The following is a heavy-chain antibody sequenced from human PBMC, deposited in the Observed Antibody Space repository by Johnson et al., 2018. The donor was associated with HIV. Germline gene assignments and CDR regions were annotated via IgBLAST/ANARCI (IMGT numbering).Heavy chain of an antibody. J-gene: IGHJ3*02. D-gene: IGHD6-13*01. CDR3: ALRAASQQQLKVPFDI. V-gene: IGHV3-7*02. CDR1: GFTFSDYW. CDR2: IKYDGSDK. Sequence: VQLVESGGGLVQPGGSLRLSCGASGFTFSDYWMSWVRQAPGKGLEWVASIKYDGSDKYYVDAVKGRFTISRDNSKNTLYLQMNSLRAEDTAVYYCALRAASQQQLKVPFDIWGQGTMVTVSS.